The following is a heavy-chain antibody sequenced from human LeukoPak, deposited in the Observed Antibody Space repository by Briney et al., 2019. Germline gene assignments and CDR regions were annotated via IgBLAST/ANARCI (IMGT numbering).Heavy chain of an antibody. CDR2: ISYDGSNIK. CDR1: GFTFSSYA. CDR3: ARDPLMVRGVIITKYFQH. J-gene: IGHJ1*01. D-gene: IGHD3-10*01. Sequence: GGSLRLSCAASGFTFSSYAMHWVRRAPGKGLEWVAVISYDGSNIKYYADSVKGRFTISRDNSKNTLYLHMSSLRAEDTAVYYCARDPLMVRGVIITKYFQHWGQGTLVTVSS. V-gene: IGHV3-30-3*01.